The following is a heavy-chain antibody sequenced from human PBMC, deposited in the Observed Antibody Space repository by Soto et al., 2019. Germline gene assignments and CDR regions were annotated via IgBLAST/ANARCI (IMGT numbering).Heavy chain of an antibody. J-gene: IGHJ4*02. D-gene: IGHD6-13*01. V-gene: IGHV2-5*02. CDR2: IYWDDDK. CDR3: AHRRRAAAWDY. Sequence: SGPKLVNPTQTLPPARTFSWFSLRPCGVGVGLIRQPLGKALEWLALIYWDDDKRYSPSLKSRLTITKDTSKNQVVLTMTNMDPVDTATYYCAHRRRAAAWDYWGQGTLVTVSS. CDR1: WFSLRPCGVG.